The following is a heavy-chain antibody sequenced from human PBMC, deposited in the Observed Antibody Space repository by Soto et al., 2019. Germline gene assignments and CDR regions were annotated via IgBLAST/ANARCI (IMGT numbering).Heavy chain of an antibody. CDR3: ARVSSSGYYPNFDY. D-gene: IGHD3-22*01. Sequence: SLRLSCAASGFTFSSYGMHWVRQAPGKGLEWVAVIWYDGSNKYYADSVKGRFTISRDNSKNTLYLQMNSLRAEDTAVYYCARVSSSGYYPNFDYWGQGTLVTVSS. J-gene: IGHJ4*02. V-gene: IGHV3-33*01. CDR2: IWYDGSNK. CDR1: GFTFSSYG.